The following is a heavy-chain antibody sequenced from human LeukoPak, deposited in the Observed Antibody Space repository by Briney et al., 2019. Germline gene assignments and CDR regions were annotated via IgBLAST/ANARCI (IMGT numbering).Heavy chain of an antibody. J-gene: IGHJ4*02. CDR1: GGSISSGY. CDR3: ARVYSGYDLAFDY. V-gene: IGHV4-4*07. CDR2: IYTSGGT. D-gene: IGHD5-12*01. Sequence: SETLSLTCTVSGGSISSGYWMWLRQPAGKGLEWIGRIYTSGGTRYNPSLRGRVTMSAVTSKDQFSLKLSSVTAADTAVYYCARVYSGYDLAFDYWGQGTLVTVSS.